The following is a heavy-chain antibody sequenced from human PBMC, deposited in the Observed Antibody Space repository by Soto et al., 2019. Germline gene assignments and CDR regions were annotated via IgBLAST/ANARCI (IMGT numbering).Heavy chain of an antibody. CDR1: GGTFSSYA. CDR3: ARRAAYYYDSSGYNHDFDY. J-gene: IGHJ4*02. D-gene: IGHD3-22*01. V-gene: IGHV1-69*06. CDR2: IIPIFGTA. Sequence: SVKVSCKASGGTFSSYAISWVRQAPGQGLEWMGVIIPIFGTANYAKTFQGRVTITADKSTSTTYMELSSLRSEDTAVYYCARRAAYYYDSSGYNHDFDYWGQGTLVTVPQ.